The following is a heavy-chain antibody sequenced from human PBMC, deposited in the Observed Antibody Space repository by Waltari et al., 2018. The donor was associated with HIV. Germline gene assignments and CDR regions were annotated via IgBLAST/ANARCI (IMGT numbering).Heavy chain of an antibody. CDR1: GSTLRRYS. D-gene: IGHD6-19*01. V-gene: IGHV3-23*01. J-gene: IGHJ2*01. CDR3: VRGGVGQWLVRSWVIDL. Sequence: EVRLLESGGDWVQPGGSLRLSCVVSGSTLRRYSMSCVRQAPGGGREWCAGLSGGGEPANYANSVKGRFTISRDNSKNMMFRQLNSLRVDDTAVYYCVRGGVGQWLVRSWVIDLWGRGSQVTVS. CDR2: LSGGGEPA.